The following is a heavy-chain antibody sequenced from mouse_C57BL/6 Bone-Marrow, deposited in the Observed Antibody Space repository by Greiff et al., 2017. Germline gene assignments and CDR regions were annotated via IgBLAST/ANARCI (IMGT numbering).Heavy chain of an antibody. CDR2: IDPANGNT. CDR3: AGFLDGYYEYFDV. D-gene: IGHD2-3*01. J-gene: IGHJ1*03. V-gene: IGHV14-3*01. CDR1: GFNIKNTY. Sequence: EVQLQESVAELVRPGASVKLSCTASGFNIKNTYMHWVKQRPEQGLEWIGRIDPANGNTKYAPKFPGQATITADTSSNTASLQLSSLTSEDTAIDYCAGFLDGYYEYFDVWGTGTTVTVSS.